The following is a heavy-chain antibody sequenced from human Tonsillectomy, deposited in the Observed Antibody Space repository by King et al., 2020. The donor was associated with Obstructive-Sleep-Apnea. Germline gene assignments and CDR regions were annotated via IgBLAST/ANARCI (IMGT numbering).Heavy chain of an antibody. CDR2: INHSGST. Sequence: VQLQQWGAGLLKSSETLSLTCAVYGGSFSGYYWNWIRQPPGKGLEWIGEINHSGSTNYNPSLKSRVTRLVDTSQNQFSLKLSSATAADTAVYYCARGTVAIFHYWGQGTLVTVSS. V-gene: IGHV4-34*01. CDR3: ARGTVAIFHY. CDR1: GGSFSGYY. J-gene: IGHJ4*02. D-gene: IGHD4-23*01.